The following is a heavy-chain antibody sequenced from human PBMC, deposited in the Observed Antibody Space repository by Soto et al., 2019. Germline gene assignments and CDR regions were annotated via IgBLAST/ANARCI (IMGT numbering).Heavy chain of an antibody. CDR3: ARDLREDYYDSSGYLGTHDAFDI. CDR1: GGSISSGGYY. CDR2: IYYSGST. V-gene: IGHV4-31*03. J-gene: IGHJ3*02. D-gene: IGHD3-22*01. Sequence: SETLSLTCTVSGGSISSGGYYWSWIRQHPGKGLEWIGYIYYSGSTYYNPSLKSRVTLSVDTSKNQFSLKLSSVTAADTAVYYCARDLREDYYDSSGYLGTHDAFDIWGQGTMVTVSS.